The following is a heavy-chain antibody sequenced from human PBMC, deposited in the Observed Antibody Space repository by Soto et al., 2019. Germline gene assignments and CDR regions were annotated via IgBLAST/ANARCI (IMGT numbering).Heavy chain of an antibody. CDR3: ARLVEYGNWYFDL. J-gene: IGHJ2*01. D-gene: IGHD2-15*01. CDR1: GGSISSGSYY. CDR2: IHYTGYT. Sequence: QLQLQESGPGLVKPSETLSLTCTVSGGSISSGSYYWGWIRQPPGKGLQWIGTIHYTGYTYYNPSLKSRVTISVDTPKNHFSLRLSSVTAADTALYYCARLVEYGNWYFDLWGRGTLVTVSS. V-gene: IGHV4-39*01.